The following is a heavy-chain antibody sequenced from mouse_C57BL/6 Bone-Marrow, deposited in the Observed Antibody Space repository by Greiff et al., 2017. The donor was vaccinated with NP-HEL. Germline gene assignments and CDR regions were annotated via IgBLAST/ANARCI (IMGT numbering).Heavy chain of an antibody. V-gene: IGHV14-4*01. J-gene: IGHJ4*01. CDR1: GFNIKDDY. Sequence: VQLQQSGAELVRPGASVKLSCTASGFNIKDDYMHWVKQRPEQGLEWIGWIDPENGDTEYASKFQGKATITADTSSNTAYQQLSSLTSEDTAVYYCTTEYYAMDYWGQGTSVTVSS. CDR2: IDPENGDT. CDR3: TTEYYAMDY.